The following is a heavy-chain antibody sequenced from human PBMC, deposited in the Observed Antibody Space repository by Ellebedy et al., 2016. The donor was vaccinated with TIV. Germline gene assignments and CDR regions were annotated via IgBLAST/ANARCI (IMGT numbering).Heavy chain of an antibody. CDR1: GYTFTDYY. CDR2: INPNSGGT. V-gene: IGHV1-2*04. J-gene: IGHJ4*02. D-gene: IGHD1-26*01. Sequence: AASVKVSCKASGYTFTDYYIPWVRQPPGQRLEWMGWINPNSGGTNYAPKFQGWVTMTRDTSISTAYMELSRLRSDDPAVYYCARDGGSYSDFDYWGQGTLVTVSS. CDR3: ARDGGSYSDFDY.